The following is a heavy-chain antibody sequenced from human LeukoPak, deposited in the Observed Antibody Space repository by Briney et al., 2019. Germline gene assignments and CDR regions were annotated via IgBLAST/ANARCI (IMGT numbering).Heavy chain of an antibody. J-gene: IGHJ4*02. D-gene: IGHD4-17*01. V-gene: IGHV4-61*02. CDR3: AREKPHYGEADY. Sequence: SQTLSLTCTVSGGSISSGSYYWSWIRQPAGKGLEWIGRIYTSGSTNYNPSLKSRVTISVDTSKNQFSLKLSSVTAADTAVYYCAREKPHYGEADYWGQGTLVTVSS. CDR2: IYTSGST. CDR1: GGSISSGSYY.